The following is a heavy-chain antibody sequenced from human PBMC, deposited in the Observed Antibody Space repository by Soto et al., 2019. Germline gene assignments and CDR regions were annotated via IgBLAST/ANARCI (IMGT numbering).Heavy chain of an antibody. Sequence: ESGGGVVQPGRSLRLSCAASGFTFSSYGMHWVRQAPGKGLEWVAVISYDGSNKYYADSVKGRFTISRDNSKNTLYLQMNSLRAEDTAVYYCAKDQGVIAVAGTLDYWGQGTLVTVSS. CDR2: ISYDGSNK. V-gene: IGHV3-30*18. J-gene: IGHJ4*02. CDR3: AKDQGVIAVAGTLDY. CDR1: GFTFSSYG. D-gene: IGHD6-19*01.